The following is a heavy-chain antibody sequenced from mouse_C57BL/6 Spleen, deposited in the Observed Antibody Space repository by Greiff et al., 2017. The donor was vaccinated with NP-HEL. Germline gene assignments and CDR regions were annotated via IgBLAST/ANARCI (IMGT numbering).Heavy chain of an antibody. J-gene: IGHJ4*01. CDR2: ISSGSSTI. CDR3: ANTDLYAMDY. CDR1: GSTFSDYG. D-gene: IGHD1-1*01. Sequence: EVQLVESGGGLVKPGGSLKLSCAASGSTFSDYGMHWVRQAPEKGLEWVAYISSGSSTIYYADTVKGRFTISRDNAKNTLFLQMTSLRSEDTAMYYCANTDLYAMDYWGQGTSVTVSS. V-gene: IGHV5-17*01.